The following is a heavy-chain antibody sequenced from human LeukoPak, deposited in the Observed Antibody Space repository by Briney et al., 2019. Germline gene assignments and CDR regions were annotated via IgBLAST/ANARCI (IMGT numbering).Heavy chain of an antibody. D-gene: IGHD3-22*01. CDR2: IYPGDSHT. Sequence: GESLKISCKGSGYSFSTYWIAWVRQMPGKGLEWMGTIYPGDSHTRYSPSFQGQVTISADKSSSTAYLQWSSLKASDTAIYYCARLIPSSGRYYFDYWGQGTLVTVSS. J-gene: IGHJ4*02. CDR1: GYSFSTYW. CDR3: ARLIPSSGRYYFDY. V-gene: IGHV5-51*01.